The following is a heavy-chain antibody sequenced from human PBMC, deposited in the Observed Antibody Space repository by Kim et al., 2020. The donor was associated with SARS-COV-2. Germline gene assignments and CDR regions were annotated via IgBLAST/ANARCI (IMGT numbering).Heavy chain of an antibody. V-gene: IGHV3-9*01. CDR2: ISWNSGSI. CDR1: GFTFDDYA. Sequence: GGSLRLSCAASGFTFDDYAMHWVRQAPGKGLEWVSGISWNSGSIGYADSVKGRFTISRDNAKNSLYLQMNSLRAEDTALYYCAKDTSSSLSMDVWGQGTTVTVSS. D-gene: IGHD6-13*01. J-gene: IGHJ6*02. CDR3: AKDTSSSLSMDV.